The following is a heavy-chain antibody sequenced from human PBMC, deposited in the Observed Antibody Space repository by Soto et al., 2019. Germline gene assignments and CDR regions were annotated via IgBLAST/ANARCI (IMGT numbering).Heavy chain of an antibody. Sequence: EVQLVESGGGLVQPGGSLRLSCAASGFTFSSYSMNWVRQAPGKGLEWVSYISSGSAAIYYADSVKGRFTISRDNAKNSLYLQMNSLRDEDTAVYCCARGSDAFDICGQGTMITVSS. CDR3: ARGSDAFDI. V-gene: IGHV3-48*02. CDR1: GFTFSSYS. CDR2: ISSGSAAI. J-gene: IGHJ3*02.